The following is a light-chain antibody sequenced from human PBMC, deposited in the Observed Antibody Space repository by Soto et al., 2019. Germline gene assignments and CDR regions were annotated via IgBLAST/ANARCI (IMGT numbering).Light chain of an antibody. CDR3: CSYATTFYV. CDR1: TIDVDSSNY. V-gene: IGLV2-11*01. CDR2: DVS. J-gene: IGLJ1*01. Sequence: QSALTQPRSVSGSPGQSVTISCTGPTIDVDSSNYVSWYQQHPGKAPKLMIYDVSERPSGVPDRFSGSKSGSTASLTISGLQAEDEADYYCCSYATTFYVFXSGTKVTVL.